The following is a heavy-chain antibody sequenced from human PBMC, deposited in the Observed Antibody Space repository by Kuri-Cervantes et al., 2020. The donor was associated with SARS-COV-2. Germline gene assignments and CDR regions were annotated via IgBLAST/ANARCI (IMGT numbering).Heavy chain of an antibody. Sequence: SETLSLTCTVSGDSISSSRYYWGCIRQPPGKGLEWIGSMYYSGSTYYNLSLKSRLTISVDTSKNQFSLKLSSVTAADTAVYYCAGFFYYDGSGFVANYYYMDVWGKGTTVTVSS. CDR1: GDSISSSRYY. CDR3: AGFFYYDGSGFVANYYYMDV. CDR2: MYYSGST. J-gene: IGHJ6*03. D-gene: IGHD3-22*01. V-gene: IGHV4-39*01.